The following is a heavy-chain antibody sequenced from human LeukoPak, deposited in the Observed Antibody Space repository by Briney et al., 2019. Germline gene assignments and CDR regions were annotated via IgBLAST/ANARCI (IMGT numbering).Heavy chain of an antibody. CDR2: IYASGST. D-gene: IGHD5-12*01. CDR3: ARDRGQATGDWFDP. Sequence: PSEPLSLTCTVSGGSISSYYWSWIRQPAGKGLEWIGRIYASGSTNYNPSLKSRVTMSVDTSKNQFSLKLSSVTAADTAVYYCARDRGQATGDWFDPWGQGTLVTVSS. J-gene: IGHJ5*02. V-gene: IGHV4-4*07. CDR1: GGSISSYY.